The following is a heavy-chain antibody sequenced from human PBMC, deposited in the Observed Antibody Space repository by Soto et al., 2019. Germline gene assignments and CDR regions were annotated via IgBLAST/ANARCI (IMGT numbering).Heavy chain of an antibody. CDR2: IFSNDEK. Sequence: QVTLKESGPVLVKPTETLTLTCTVSGFSLSNARMGVSWIRQPPGKALEWLAHIFSNDEKSYSTSLKSRLTISKDTSKSQVVLTMTNMDPVDTATYYCARISSKQLVEDYWGQGTLVTVSS. D-gene: IGHD6-6*01. CDR1: GFSLSNARMG. J-gene: IGHJ4*02. V-gene: IGHV2-26*01. CDR3: ARISSKQLVEDY.